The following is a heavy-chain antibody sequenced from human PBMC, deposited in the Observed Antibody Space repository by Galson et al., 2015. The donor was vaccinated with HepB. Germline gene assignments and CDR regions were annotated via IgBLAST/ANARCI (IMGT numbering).Heavy chain of an antibody. CDR1: GFTFSSYW. Sequence: SLRLSCAASGFTFSSYWMHWVRQAPGKGLVWVSRINSDGSSTSYADSVKGRFTISRDNAKNTLYLQMNSLRAEDTAVYYCARDSGYDFWSGYYILGGMDVWSQGTTITVSS. CDR3: ARDSGYDFWSGYYILGGMDV. V-gene: IGHV3-74*01. CDR2: INSDGSST. J-gene: IGHJ6*02. D-gene: IGHD3-3*01.